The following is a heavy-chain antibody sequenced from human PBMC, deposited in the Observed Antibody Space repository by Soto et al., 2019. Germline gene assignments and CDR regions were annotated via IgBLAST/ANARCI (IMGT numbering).Heavy chain of an antibody. CDR2: INPNSGGT. D-gene: IGHD3-16*01. V-gene: IGHV1-2*02. Sequence: ASVKISCKASGYTFTGYYMHWVRQAPGQGLEWMGWINPNSGGTNYAQKFQGRVTMTRDTSSSTAYMELSRLRSDDTAVYYCARVWGSRNDGMEVWGEGTKVTVSS. CDR1: GYTFTGYY. J-gene: IGHJ6*04. CDR3: ARVWGSRNDGMEV.